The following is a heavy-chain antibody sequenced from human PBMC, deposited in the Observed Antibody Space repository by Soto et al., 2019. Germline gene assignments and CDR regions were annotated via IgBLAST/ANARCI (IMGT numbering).Heavy chain of an antibody. J-gene: IGHJ4*02. D-gene: IGHD3-10*01. Sequence: SETLSLTCAVYGGSFSGYYWSWIRQPPGKGLEWIGEINHSGSTNYNPSLKSRVPISVDTSKNQFSLKLSSVTAADTAVYYCAAYGSGSYYNLDYWGQGTLVTVSS. CDR3: AAYGSGSYYNLDY. CDR2: INHSGST. CDR1: GGSFSGYY. V-gene: IGHV4-34*01.